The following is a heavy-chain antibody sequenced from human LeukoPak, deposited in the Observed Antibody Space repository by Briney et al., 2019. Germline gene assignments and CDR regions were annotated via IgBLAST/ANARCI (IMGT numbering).Heavy chain of an antibody. CDR1: GFTFGNYA. J-gene: IGHJ4*02. D-gene: IGHD4-23*01. CDR3: ARVNGDYGGSLDY. CDR2: ISPSGGST. Sequence: PGGSLRLSCAASGFTFGNYAMRWVRQAPGMGLEWVSAISPSGGSTYYADSVKGRFTISRDNAKNSLYLQMNSLRAEDTAVYYCARVNGDYGGSLDYWGQGTLVTVSS. V-gene: IGHV3-23*01.